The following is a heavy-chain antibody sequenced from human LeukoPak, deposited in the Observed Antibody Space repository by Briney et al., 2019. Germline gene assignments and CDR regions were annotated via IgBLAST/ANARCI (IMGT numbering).Heavy chain of an antibody. CDR3: ARDRYCSSTSCYIPYYYGMDV. V-gene: IGHV4-39*07. CDR1: GGSVSSGSYY. CDR2: INHSGST. D-gene: IGHD2-2*02. Sequence: PSETLSLTCTVSGGSVSSGSYYWSWIRQPPGKGLEWIGEINHSGSTNYNPSLKSRVTISVDTSKDQFSLKLSSVTAADTAVYYCARDRYCSSTSCYIPYYYGMDVWGQGTTVTVSS. J-gene: IGHJ6*02.